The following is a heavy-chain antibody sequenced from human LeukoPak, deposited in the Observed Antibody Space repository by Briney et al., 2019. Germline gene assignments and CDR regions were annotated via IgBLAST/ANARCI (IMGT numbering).Heavy chain of an antibody. D-gene: IGHD3-10*01. CDR3: ATQSPDYSIGPSYGSFNI. Sequence: GGSLRLSCEASGFTFHNYAMAWVRQAPGKGLEYVSSIGASGDNIYYGGSVKGRFTISRDNSKNTLFLQVNSLRAEDTALYYCATQSPDYSIGPSYGSFNIWGQGTKVTVSS. J-gene: IGHJ3*02. CDR2: IGASGDNI. CDR1: GFTFHNYA. V-gene: IGHV3-23*01.